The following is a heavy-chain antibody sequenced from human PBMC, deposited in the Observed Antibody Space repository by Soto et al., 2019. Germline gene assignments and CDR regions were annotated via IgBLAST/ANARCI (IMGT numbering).Heavy chain of an antibody. V-gene: IGHV3-23*01. CDR1: GFTFSDYA. CDR3: AKVAGGLGYFDL. J-gene: IGHJ2*01. D-gene: IGHD3-16*01. CDR2: ISATGGNI. Sequence: PAGSLRLSCVASGFTFSDYAMTWVRQAPGKGLEWVATISATGGNIEYTDSLKGRFTISRDNSKNTLYLQLNGLTSDDTAVHYCAKVAGGLGYFDLWGRGTRV.